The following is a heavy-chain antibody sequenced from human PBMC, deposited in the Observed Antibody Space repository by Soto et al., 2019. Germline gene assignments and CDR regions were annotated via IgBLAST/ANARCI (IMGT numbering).Heavy chain of an antibody. D-gene: IGHD5-12*01. CDR1: GGSISSSSYY. V-gene: IGHV4-39*01. CDR3: ARLDGYNLFDY. J-gene: IGHJ4*02. Sequence: ETLSLTCTVSGGSISSSSYYWGWIRQPPGKGLEWIGSIYYSGSTYYNPSLKSRVTISVDTSKNQFSLKLSSVTAADTAVYYCARLDGYNLFDYWGQGTLVTVSS. CDR2: IYYSGST.